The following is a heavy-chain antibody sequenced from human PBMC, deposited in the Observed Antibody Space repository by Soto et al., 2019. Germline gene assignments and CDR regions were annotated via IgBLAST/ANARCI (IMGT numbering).Heavy chain of an antibody. J-gene: IGHJ6*02. D-gene: IGHD2-15*01. Sequence: QLLESGGGLVQPGGSLRLSCEASGFSFSRNAMSWVRQAPGKGLEWGSSISSGGNTYYADSVKGRFTISRDKSKNTKSLQMTSLGAEDTAVYYCAKLGYCTGGTCYLDYYYGVDVWGQGTTVTVS. CDR2: ISSGGNT. CDR1: GFSFSRNA. V-gene: IGHV3-23*01. CDR3: AKLGYCTGGTCYLDYYYGVDV.